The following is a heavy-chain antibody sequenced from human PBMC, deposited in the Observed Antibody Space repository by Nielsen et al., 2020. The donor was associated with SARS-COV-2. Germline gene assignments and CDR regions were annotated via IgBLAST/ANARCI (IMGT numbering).Heavy chain of an antibody. Sequence: SETLSLTCTVSGGSISNFYWAWIRQHPGKGLEWIGYIYYSGSTYYNPSLKSRVTISVDTSKNQFSLKLSSVTAADTAVYYCAREALKELLWFGESSSYYGMDVWGQGTTVTVSS. CDR3: AREALKELLWFGESSSYYGMDV. J-gene: IGHJ6*02. V-gene: IGHV4-59*06. D-gene: IGHD3-10*01. CDR2: IYYSGST. CDR1: GGSISNFY.